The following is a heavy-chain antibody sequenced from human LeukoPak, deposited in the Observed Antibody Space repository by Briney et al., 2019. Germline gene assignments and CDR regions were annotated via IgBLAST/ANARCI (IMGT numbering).Heavy chain of an antibody. CDR3: ARRSFSGWTHFDY. V-gene: IGHV1-2*02. J-gene: IGHJ4*02. D-gene: IGHD6-19*01. Sequence: ASVKVSCKASGYTFTGYYMHWVRPAPGHGLEWMGWINPNSGGTNYAQKFQGRVTMTRDTSISTAYMELSRLRSDDTAVYYCARRSFSGWTHFDYWGQGTLVTVSS. CDR1: GYTFTGYY. CDR2: INPNSGGT.